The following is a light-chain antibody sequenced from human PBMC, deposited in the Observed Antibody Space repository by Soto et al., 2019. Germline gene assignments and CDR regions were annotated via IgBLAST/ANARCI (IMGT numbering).Light chain of an antibody. V-gene: IGKV3-11*01. CDR2: DAS. J-gene: IGKJ2*01. CDR1: QSVSSY. CDR3: QQRTNWPPYT. Sequence: EIVLTQSPATLSLSPGERATLSCRASQSVSSYLAWYQQKPGQAPRLLIYDASNRATGIPTRFSGSGSGTDFTLTISSLEPEDFALYYCQQRTNWPPYTFGQGTKVDIK.